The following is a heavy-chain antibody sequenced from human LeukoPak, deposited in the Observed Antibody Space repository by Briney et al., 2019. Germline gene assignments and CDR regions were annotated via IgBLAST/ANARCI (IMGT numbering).Heavy chain of an antibody. CDR3: ARVSADYYYDSSSDY. J-gene: IGHJ4*02. V-gene: IGHV4-30-4*08. CDR1: GGSISSGDYY. CDR2: IYYSGST. D-gene: IGHD3-22*01. Sequence: PSQTLSPTCTVSGGSISSGDYYWSWIRQPPGKGLEWIGYIYYSGSTYYNPSLKSRVTISVDTSKNQFSLKLSSVTAADTAVYYCARVSADYYYDSSSDYWGQGTLVTVSS.